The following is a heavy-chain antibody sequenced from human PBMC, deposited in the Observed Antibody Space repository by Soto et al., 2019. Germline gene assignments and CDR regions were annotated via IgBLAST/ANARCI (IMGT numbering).Heavy chain of an antibody. CDR3: ARVVPGAEAWFGP. Sequence: QVQLVPSGGEVKRPGASVKVSCKTSGYTFSNYGITWVRQAPGHPLEWLGWISLYSDGTNYTQKFQGRVSMTTDTSTTTAYMELRSLRDDDTAVYYCARVVPGAEAWFGPWGQGTLVTVSS. D-gene: IGHD2-2*01. V-gene: IGHV1-18*01. CDR2: ISLYSDGT. J-gene: IGHJ5*02. CDR1: GYTFSNYG.